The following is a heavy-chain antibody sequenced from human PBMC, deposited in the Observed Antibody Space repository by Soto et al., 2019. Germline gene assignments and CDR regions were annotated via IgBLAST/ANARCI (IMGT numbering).Heavy chain of an antibody. CDR3: ARAAGDIVAN. CDR2: IIPIFDTA. CDR1: GGTFSSYA. D-gene: IGHD5-12*01. V-gene: IGHV1-69*12. Sequence: QVQLVQSGDEVKKPGSSVKVSCKASGGTFSSYAISWVRHAPGQGLEWMGGIIPIFDTANYAQKFQSRGKMTADEATSTSDMELSSVRSEDTAVYYCARAAGDIVANWGQGTLVTVSS. J-gene: IGHJ4*02.